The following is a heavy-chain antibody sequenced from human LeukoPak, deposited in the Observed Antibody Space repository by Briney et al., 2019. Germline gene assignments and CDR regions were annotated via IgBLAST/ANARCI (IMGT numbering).Heavy chain of an antibody. Sequence: SETLSLTCTVSGYSISSGYYWGWIRQPPGQGLEWIGSIYHSGSTYYNPSLKSRVTISVDTSKNQFSLKLSSVTDADTAVYYCARDASTPLYYYYYMDVWGKGTTVTVSS. J-gene: IGHJ6*03. CDR3: ARDASTPLYYYYYMDV. V-gene: IGHV4-38-2*02. CDR1: GYSISSGYY. CDR2: IYHSGST.